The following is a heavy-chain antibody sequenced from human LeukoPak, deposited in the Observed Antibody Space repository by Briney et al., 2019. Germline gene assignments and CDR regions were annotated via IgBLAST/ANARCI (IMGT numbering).Heavy chain of an antibody. J-gene: IGHJ4*02. CDR1: GCTFTIYA. D-gene: IGHD5-18*01. V-gene: IGHV1-69*01. CDR3: ARSPLVDTAMAALFY. CDR2: IILIFGTA. Sequence: ASVKLSFKSSGCTFTIYAISWVRHAPGQGLELMGGIILIFGTANYAQKFQGRGTFTSDESTSTAYMELSSLRSEHTAVYYCARSPLVDTAMAALFYWGQGTLVTVSS.